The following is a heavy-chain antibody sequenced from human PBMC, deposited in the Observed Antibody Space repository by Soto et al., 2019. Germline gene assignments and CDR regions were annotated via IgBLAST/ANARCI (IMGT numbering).Heavy chain of an antibody. CDR2: MYSDGST. CDR1: AGSISTYS. J-gene: IGHJ6*02. CDR3: ARHDRIAKLQNGMGL. V-gene: IGHV4-4*07. Sequence: SETLSLTCTVSAGSISTYSWSLIRQPAGQGLEWIGRMYSDGSTTYNPSLKSRVTMSVDTSRSQFSLKLSSVTAADTAVYYCARHDRIAKLQNGMGLWGQGTMVTVSS.